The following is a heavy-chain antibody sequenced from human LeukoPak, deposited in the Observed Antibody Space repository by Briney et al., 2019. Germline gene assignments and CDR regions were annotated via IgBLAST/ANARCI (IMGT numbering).Heavy chain of an antibody. CDR3: ARGDPYYYDSSGYFPGNYFDY. J-gene: IGHJ4*02. D-gene: IGHD3-22*01. V-gene: IGHV1-18*01. CDR1: DYTFTSYG. CDR2: ISAYNGNT. Sequence: ASVKVSCKTSDYTFTSYGITWVRQAPGQGLEWMGWISAYNGNTNYAQKFQGRVTMTRDTSISTAYMELSRLRSDDTAVYYCARGDPYYYDSSGYFPGNYFDYWGQGTLVTVSS.